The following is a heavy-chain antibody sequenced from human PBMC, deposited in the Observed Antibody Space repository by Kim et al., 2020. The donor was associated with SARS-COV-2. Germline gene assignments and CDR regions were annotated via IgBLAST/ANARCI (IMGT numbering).Heavy chain of an antibody. V-gene: IGHV1-69*13. D-gene: IGHD3-10*01. CDR1: GGTFSSYA. Sequence: SVKVSCKASGGTFSSYAISWVRQAPGQGLEWMGGIIPIFGTANYAQKFQGRVTITADESTSTAYMELSSLRSEDTAAYYCARDKYYYGSGSYYKSHNRHYYGMDVWGQGTTVTVSS. CDR3: ARDKYYYGSGSYYKSHNRHYYGMDV. J-gene: IGHJ6*02. CDR2: IIPIFGTA.